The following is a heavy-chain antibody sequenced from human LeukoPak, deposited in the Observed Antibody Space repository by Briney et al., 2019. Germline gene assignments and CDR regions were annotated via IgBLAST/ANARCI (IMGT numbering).Heavy chain of an antibody. V-gene: IGHV1-2*02. D-gene: IGHD5-18*01. CDR2: INPNSGGT. J-gene: IGHJ3*02. Sequence: ASVKDSCKASGYTFTDYYMHWVRQAPGQGLEWMGWINPNSGGTNYAQKFQGRVTMTRDTSISTAYMELSRLRSDDTAVYYCARGTGYSYENAFDIWGQGTMVTVSS. CDR1: GYTFTDYY. CDR3: ARGTGYSYENAFDI.